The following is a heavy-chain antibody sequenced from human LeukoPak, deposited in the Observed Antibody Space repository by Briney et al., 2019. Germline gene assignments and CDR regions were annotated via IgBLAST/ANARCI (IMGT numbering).Heavy chain of an antibody. CDR2: IIPIFGTA. CDR1: GGTFSSYA. V-gene: IGHV1-69*13. J-gene: IGHJ4*02. D-gene: IGHD4-17*01. CDR3: ARVERNYGDYARPTDY. Sequence: ASVKVSCKASGGTFSSYAISWVRQAPGQGLEWMGGIIPIFGTANYAQKFQGRVTITADESTSTAYMELSSLRSEDTAVYYCARVERNYGDYARPTDYWGQGTLVTVSS.